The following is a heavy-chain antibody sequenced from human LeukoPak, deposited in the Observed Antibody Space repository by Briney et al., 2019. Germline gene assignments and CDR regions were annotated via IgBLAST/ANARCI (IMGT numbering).Heavy chain of an antibody. J-gene: IGHJ4*02. CDR2: IWYDGSNK. D-gene: IGHD5-12*01. V-gene: IGHV3-33*08. CDR3: ARGPSAYPKCFDY. CDR1: GFSVGSYD. Sequence: GGSLRLSCAASGFSVGSYDMHWVRQAPGKGLEWVAVIWYDGSNKYYADSVKGRFTISRDNSKNTLYLQMNSLRAEDTAVYYCARGPSAYPKCFDYWGQGTLVTVSS.